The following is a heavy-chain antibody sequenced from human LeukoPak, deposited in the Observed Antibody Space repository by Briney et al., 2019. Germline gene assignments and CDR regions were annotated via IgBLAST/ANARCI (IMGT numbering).Heavy chain of an antibody. V-gene: IGHV4-38-2*02. CDR3: ARDVLAAPGTFDY. CDR2: IYPSGST. J-gene: IGHJ4*02. Sequence: SETLSLTCTVSGYSISSGYYWGWIRQPAGRGLEWIGRIYPSGSTNYNPSLKSRVTISVDTSKNQFSLKLSSVTAADTAVYYCARDVLAAPGTFDYWGQGTLVTVSS. CDR1: GYSISSGYY. D-gene: IGHD6-13*01.